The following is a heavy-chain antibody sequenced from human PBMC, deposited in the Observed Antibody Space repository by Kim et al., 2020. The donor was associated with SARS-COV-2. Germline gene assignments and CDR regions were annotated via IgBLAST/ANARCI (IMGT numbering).Heavy chain of an antibody. CDR2: IWYDGSNK. Sequence: GGSLRLSCAASRFTFSSYGMHWVRQAPGKGLEWVAVIWYDGSNKYYADSVKGRFTISRDNSKNTLYLQMNSLRAEDTAVYYCARAYYYGSGSYLYGPFDYWGQGTLVTVSS. V-gene: IGHV3-33*01. D-gene: IGHD3-10*01. J-gene: IGHJ4*02. CDR1: RFTFSSYG. CDR3: ARAYYYGSGSYLYGPFDY.